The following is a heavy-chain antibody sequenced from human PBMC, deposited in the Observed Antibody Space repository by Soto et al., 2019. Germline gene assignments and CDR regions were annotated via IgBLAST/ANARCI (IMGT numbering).Heavy chain of an antibody. CDR1: GYRFSTYC. CDR3: ARVGGIVDTGKRLQ. J-gene: IGHJ4*02. D-gene: IGHD1-1*01. CDR2: IYPGDSDT. V-gene: IGHV5-51*01. Sequence: GESLKISCKASGYRFSTYCIGWVRQRPGKGPEWMAIIYPGDSDTRENPSFQGQVTISADKSSNTVHLQWRILKASDTAIYYCARVGGIVDTGKRLQWGQGTSVKASS.